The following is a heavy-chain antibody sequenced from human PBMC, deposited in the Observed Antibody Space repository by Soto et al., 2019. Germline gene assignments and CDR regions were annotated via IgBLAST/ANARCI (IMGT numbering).Heavy chain of an antibody. J-gene: IGHJ5*02. CDR1: GDSVSSGASY. D-gene: IGHD6-13*01. CDR3: ARANIAAAGTIFDP. V-gene: IGHV4-61*08. Sequence: QVKLQESGPGLVKPSETLSLTCTVSGDSVSSGASYWSWVRQPPGKGLEWIGYIYYNAITNYNPALKSRVTILVDTSKSEISLTLNSVTAADTAVYYCARANIAAAGTIFDPWGQGVLVTVSA. CDR2: IYYNAIT.